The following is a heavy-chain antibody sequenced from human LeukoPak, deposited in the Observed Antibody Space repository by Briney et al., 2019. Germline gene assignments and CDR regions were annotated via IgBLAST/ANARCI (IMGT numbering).Heavy chain of an antibody. CDR3: ARGPGSGYYYGVDY. J-gene: IGHJ4*02. V-gene: IGHV1-69*06. Sequence: GASVKVSCKASGGTFSSYAISWVRQAPGQGLEWMGGIIPIFGTANHAQKFQGRVTITADKSTSTAYMELSSLRSEDTAVYYCARGPGSGYYYGVDYWGQGTLVTVSS. CDR1: GGTFSSYA. CDR2: IIPIFGTA. D-gene: IGHD3-22*01.